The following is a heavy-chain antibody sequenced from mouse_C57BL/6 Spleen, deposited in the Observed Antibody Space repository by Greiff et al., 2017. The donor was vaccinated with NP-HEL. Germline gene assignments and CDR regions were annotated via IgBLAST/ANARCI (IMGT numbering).Heavy chain of an antibody. CDR2: IYPGDGDT. Sequence: QVQLQQSGAELVKPGASVKISCKASGYAFSSYWMNWVKQRPGKGLEWIGQIYPGDGDTNYNGKFKGKATLTADKSSSTAYMQLSSLTSEDSAVYFCARSPLITTVVATDWYFDVWGTGTTVTVSS. D-gene: IGHD1-1*01. CDR1: GYAFSSYW. CDR3: ARSPLITTVVATDWYFDV. J-gene: IGHJ1*03. V-gene: IGHV1-80*01.